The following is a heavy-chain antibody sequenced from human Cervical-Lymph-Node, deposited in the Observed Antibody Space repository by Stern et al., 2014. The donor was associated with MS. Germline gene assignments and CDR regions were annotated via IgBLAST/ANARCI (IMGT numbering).Heavy chain of an antibody. Sequence: QVQLQESGPGLVKPSETLSLTCTVSGGSISSYYWSWIRQPPGKGLEWIGYIYYSGSTNYNPSLKSRVTISVDTSKNQFSLKLSSVTAADTAVYYCVEQQLGPHDAFDIWGQGTMVTVSS. D-gene: IGHD6-13*01. CDR1: GGSISSYY. J-gene: IGHJ3*02. CDR3: VEQQLGPHDAFDI. V-gene: IGHV4-59*01. CDR2: IYYSGST.